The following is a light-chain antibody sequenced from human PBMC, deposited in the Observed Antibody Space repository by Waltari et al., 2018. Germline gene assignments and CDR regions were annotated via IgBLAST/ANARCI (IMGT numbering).Light chain of an antibody. Sequence: EIVITQSPATLSVSPGERATLSCRASPSVRSTLAWYLQKPGHAPRLLSLGASTRATGIPARFSGSGSGKEVALTSSSLQSKDVAVEYGQQNKNWPPITFGQGTRLEIK. V-gene: IGKV3-15*01. CDR1: PSVRST. J-gene: IGKJ5*01. CDR3: QQNKNWPPIT. CDR2: GAS.